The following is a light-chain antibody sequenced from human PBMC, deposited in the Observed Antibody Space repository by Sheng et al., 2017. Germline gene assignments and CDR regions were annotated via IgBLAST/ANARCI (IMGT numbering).Light chain of an antibody. CDR1: QSVLYSSNNKNY. CDR2: WAS. CDR3: QQYFSTPWT. V-gene: IGKV4-1*01. Sequence: DIVVTQSPDSLAVSLGERATINCKSSQSVLYSSNNKNYLAWYQQKPRQPPKLLIYWASTRESGVPERFSGSGSGTDFTLTISSLQAEDVAVYFCQQYFSTPWTFGQGTKVEIK. J-gene: IGKJ1*01.